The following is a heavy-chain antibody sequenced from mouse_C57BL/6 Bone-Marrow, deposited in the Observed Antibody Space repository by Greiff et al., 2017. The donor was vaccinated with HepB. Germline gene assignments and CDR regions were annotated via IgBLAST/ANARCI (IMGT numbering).Heavy chain of an antibody. CDR1: GYTFTSYG. CDR3: ARARDYDGSHYMDY. J-gene: IGHJ2*03. CDR2: IYIGNGYT. Sequence: EVQLQESGAELVRPGSSVKLSCKTSGYTFTSYGINWVKQRPGQGLEWIGYIYIGNGYTEYNEKFKGKATLTSDTSSSTAYMQLSSLTSEDTAIYFGARARDYDGSHYMDYGGQGTSLTVTA. V-gene: IGHV1-58*01. D-gene: IGHD1-1*01.